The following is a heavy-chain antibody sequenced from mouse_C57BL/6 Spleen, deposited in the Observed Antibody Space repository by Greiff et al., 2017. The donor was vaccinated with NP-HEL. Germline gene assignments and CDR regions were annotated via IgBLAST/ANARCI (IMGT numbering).Heavy chain of an antibody. Sequence: EVQLQESGGGLVKPGGSLKLSCAASGFTFSDYGMHWVRQAPEKGLEWVAYISSGSSTIYYADTVKGRFTISRDNAKNTLFLQMTSLRSEDTAMYYCATTVVATDAMDYWGQGTSVTVSS. CDR1: GFTFSDYG. J-gene: IGHJ4*01. CDR2: ISSGSSTI. V-gene: IGHV5-17*01. CDR3: ATTVVATDAMDY. D-gene: IGHD1-1*01.